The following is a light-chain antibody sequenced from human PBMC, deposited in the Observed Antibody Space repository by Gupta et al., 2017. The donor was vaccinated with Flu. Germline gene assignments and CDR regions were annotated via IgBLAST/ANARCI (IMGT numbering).Light chain of an antibody. V-gene: IGKV3-20*01. CDR2: ATS. CDR1: QSVISYS. Sequence: EIVLTQSPGTLSLSPGERATLSCRASQSVISYSLAWYQQKPVQAPRLISYATSTSAMRNTGRFSGGGAVKDFTLTSTRPENEDSAGCYQHHNGSSMAFGQGTKVEIK. CDR3: HHNGSSMA. J-gene: IGKJ1*01.